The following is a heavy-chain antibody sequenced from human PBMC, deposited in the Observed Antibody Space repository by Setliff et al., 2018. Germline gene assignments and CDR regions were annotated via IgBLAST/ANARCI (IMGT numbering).Heavy chain of an antibody. CDR3: ARALVVAAAFDI. CDR1: GFTFSDYY. Sequence: GGSLRLSCAASGFTFSDYYMSWIRQAPGKGLEWVSYISSSSSYTNYADSVKGRFTITRDNAKNSLYLQMNSLRAEDTDVYYCARALVVAAAFDIWGQGTMVTVSS. V-gene: IGHV3-11*05. CDR2: ISSSSSYT. J-gene: IGHJ3*02. D-gene: IGHD2-15*01.